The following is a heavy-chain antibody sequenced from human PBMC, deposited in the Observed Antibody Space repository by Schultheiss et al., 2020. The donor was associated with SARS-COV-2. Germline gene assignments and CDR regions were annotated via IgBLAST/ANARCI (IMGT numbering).Heavy chain of an antibody. Sequence: SGPTLVKPTQTLTLTCTFSGFSLSTSGMRVSWIRQPPGKAMEWIGYMYTTGDANYNPSLKSRVTISVDTSKNQFSLKLSSVTAADTAVYYCAREGSYDSSETHYGMDVWGQGTTVTVSS. CDR3: AREGSYDSSETHYGMDV. CDR1: GFSLSTSGMR. CDR2: MYTTGDA. V-gene: IGHV4-61*08. D-gene: IGHD3-22*01. J-gene: IGHJ6*02.